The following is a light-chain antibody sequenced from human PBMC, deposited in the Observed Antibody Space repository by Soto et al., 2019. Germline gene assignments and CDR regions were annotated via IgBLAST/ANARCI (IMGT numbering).Light chain of an antibody. CDR1: SSNIGAGYD. J-gene: IGLJ3*02. CDR3: QSYDSSLSGWV. V-gene: IGLV1-40*01. CDR2: GNS. Sequence: QSVLTQPPSVSGAPGQRVTISCTGSSSNIGAGYDVHWYQHLPGTAPKLLIYGNSNRPSGVPDRFSGSKSGTSASLAITGVQAEDEADYHCQSYDSSLSGWVFGGGTKVTVL.